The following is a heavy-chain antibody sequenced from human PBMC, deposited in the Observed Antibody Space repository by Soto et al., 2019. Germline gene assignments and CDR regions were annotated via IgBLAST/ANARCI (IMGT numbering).Heavy chain of an antibody. V-gene: IGHV3-23*01. D-gene: IGHD6-19*01. Sequence: GGSLRLSCAASGFTFSSYAMSWVRQAPGKGLEWVSAISGNGVNTYYADSVKGRFTISRDNSKNTLSLQMSSLRAEDTAIYYSARAPRSRSGWSTYYFDCWGQGTLVTVSS. CDR3: ARAPRSRSGWSTYYFDC. CDR2: ISGNGVNT. CDR1: GFTFSSYA. J-gene: IGHJ4*02.